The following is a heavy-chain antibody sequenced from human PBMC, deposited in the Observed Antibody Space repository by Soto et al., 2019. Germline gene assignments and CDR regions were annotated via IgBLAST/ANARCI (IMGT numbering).Heavy chain of an antibody. D-gene: IGHD1-1*01. CDR2: IKSKSDGGAR. Sequence: EVQVVESGGDLVKPGGSLRLSCVTSGFMFSSAWMSWVRQAPGKGLEWVGRIKSKSDGGARDYAAPVKGRFSISRDDSKNTVYLQMISLSTEDTAVYYCVEGWNDFWGQGTLFTVSS. V-gene: IGHV3-15*01. J-gene: IGHJ4*02. CDR3: VEGWNDF. CDR1: GFMFSSAW.